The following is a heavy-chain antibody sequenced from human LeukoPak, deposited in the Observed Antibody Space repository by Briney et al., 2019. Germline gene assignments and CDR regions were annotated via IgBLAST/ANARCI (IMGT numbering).Heavy chain of an antibody. CDR1: GFTFSSYA. V-gene: IGHV3-30-3*01. Sequence: GGSLRLSCAASGFTFSSYAMHWVRQAPGKGLEWVAVISYDGSNKYYADSVKGRFTISRDNSKNTLYLQMNSLRAEDTAVYYCAREGGGHYDSSGYYYDYFQHWGQGTLVTVSS. D-gene: IGHD3-22*01. CDR3: AREGGGHYDSSGYYYDYFQH. J-gene: IGHJ1*01. CDR2: ISYDGSNK.